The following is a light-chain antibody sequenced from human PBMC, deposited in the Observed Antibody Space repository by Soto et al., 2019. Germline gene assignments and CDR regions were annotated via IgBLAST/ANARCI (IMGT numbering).Light chain of an antibody. J-gene: IGKJ2*01. CDR2: SAS. Sequence: DIQMTQSPSSVSASVGDRVTITCRASQGIASWLAWYQQKPGNAPNLLIYSASGLQGGVPSRFSGSGSGTEFTLTISSLQPEDCATYYCQQAHSFPYTFGQGTKLEIK. CDR1: QGIASW. V-gene: IGKV1-12*01. CDR3: QQAHSFPYT.